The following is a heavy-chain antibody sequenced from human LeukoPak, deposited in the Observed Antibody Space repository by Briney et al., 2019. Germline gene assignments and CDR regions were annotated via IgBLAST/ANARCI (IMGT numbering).Heavy chain of an antibody. CDR1: GVTFSDYY. Sequence: GRSLRLSCAASGVTFSDYYMSCIRKAPGKGLEWRSYIDSRGTTMYYADSVKGRFTISRDNAENSLYLQMNSLRAEDTAVYYCAKGLRPTDHDAFDIWGQGTMVTVSS. CDR2: IDSRGTTM. D-gene: IGHD5-12*01. J-gene: IGHJ3*02. V-gene: IGHV3-11*01. CDR3: AKGLRPTDHDAFDI.